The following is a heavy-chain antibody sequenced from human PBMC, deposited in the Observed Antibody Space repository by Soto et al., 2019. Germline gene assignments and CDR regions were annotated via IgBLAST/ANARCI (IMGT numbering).Heavy chain of an antibody. CDR2: IYYSGST. D-gene: IGHD2-2*02. V-gene: IGHV4-30-4*01. CDR1: GGSISSGDYY. Sequence: SETLSLTCTVSGGSISSGDYYWSWIRQPPGNGLEWIGYIYYSGSTYYNPSLKSRVTISVDTSKNQFSLKLSSVTAADTAVYYCARSYTAIWSFDYWGQGTLVTVSS. J-gene: IGHJ4*02. CDR3: ARSYTAIWSFDY.